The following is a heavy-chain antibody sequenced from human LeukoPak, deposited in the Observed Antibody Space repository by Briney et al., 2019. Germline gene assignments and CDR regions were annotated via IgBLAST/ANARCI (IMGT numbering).Heavy chain of an antibody. Sequence: MSSETLSLTCAVYGGSFSGYYWSWIRQPPGKGLEWIGEINHSGSTNYNPSLKSRVTISVDTSKNQFSLKLSSVTAADTAVYYCARVLGWFGEPCMDVWGKGTTVTVSS. V-gene: IGHV4-34*01. D-gene: IGHD3-10*01. CDR2: INHSGST. J-gene: IGHJ6*04. CDR1: GGSFSGYY. CDR3: ARVLGWFGEPCMDV.